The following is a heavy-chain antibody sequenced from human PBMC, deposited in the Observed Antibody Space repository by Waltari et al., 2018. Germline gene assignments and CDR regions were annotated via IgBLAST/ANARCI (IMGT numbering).Heavy chain of an antibody. J-gene: IGHJ3*02. CDR2: IYPGDSDT. CDR1: GYSFTSYW. Sequence: EVQLVQSGAEVNKPGESLTISCKGSGYSFTSYWIGWVRQLPGKGLEWMGIIYPGDSDTRYSPSFQGQVTISADKSISTAYLQWSSLKASDTAMYYCARRVTMVRGDHDAFDIWGQGTMVTVSS. D-gene: IGHD3-10*01. V-gene: IGHV5-51*01. CDR3: ARRVTMVRGDHDAFDI.